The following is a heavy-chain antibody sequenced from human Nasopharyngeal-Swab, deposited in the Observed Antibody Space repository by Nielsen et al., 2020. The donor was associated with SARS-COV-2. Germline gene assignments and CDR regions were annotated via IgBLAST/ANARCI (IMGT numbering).Heavy chain of an antibody. J-gene: IGHJ6*02. CDR1: GLTFRNAW. CDR2: IKSETDGGAT. CDR3: TTYYGDSHSYFYYHAMDV. V-gene: IGHV3-15*01. D-gene: IGHD4-17*01. Sequence: GRSLRLSCAASGLTFRNAWMNGVRKVPGRGLEWVGRIKSETDGGATDYAAPVKGRFSISRDDSKNTIYVQMNSLKTEDTAVYYCTTYYGDSHSYFYYHAMDVWGQGTTVTVSS.